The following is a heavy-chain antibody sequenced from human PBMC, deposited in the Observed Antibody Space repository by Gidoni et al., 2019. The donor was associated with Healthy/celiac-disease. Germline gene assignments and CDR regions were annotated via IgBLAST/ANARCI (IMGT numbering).Heavy chain of an antibody. CDR3: AREYYGSGSYYFYY. CDR2: INPNRGGT. V-gene: IGHV1-2*02. CDR1: GYTFTGYY. D-gene: IGHD3-10*01. J-gene: IGHJ4*02. Sequence: QVQLVQSGAEVKKPGASVKVSCKASGYTFTGYYMHWVRQAPGQGLEWMGWINPNRGGTNYAQKFKGRVTMTRDTSISTAYMELSRLRSDDTAVYYCAREYYGSGSYYFYYWGQGTLVTVSS.